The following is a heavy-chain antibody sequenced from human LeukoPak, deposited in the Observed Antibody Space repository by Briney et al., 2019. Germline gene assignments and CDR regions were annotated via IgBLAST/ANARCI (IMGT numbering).Heavy chain of an antibody. CDR1: GDSISSGF. D-gene: IGHD1-26*01. CDR3: ARILVVATDYFDY. V-gene: IGHV4-59*01. CDR2: IYYSGST. J-gene: IGHJ4*02. Sequence: PSETLSLTCTVPGDSISSGFWSWIRQPPGKGLEWIGYIYYSGSTSYNPSHKSRVTISVDTSKNHFSLKLSSVTAADTAVYYCARILVVATDYFDYWGQGALVTVSS.